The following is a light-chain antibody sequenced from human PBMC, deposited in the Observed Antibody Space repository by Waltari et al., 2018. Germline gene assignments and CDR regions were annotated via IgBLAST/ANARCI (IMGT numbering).Light chain of an antibody. CDR2: YVV. CDR3: CSYAGRKTLI. V-gene: IGLV2-23*02. CDR1: NSDIGDSNY. Sequence: QSALTQPASVSGSPGQSITISCTGTNSDIGDSNYFSWYQQHPGRVPKLIIYYVVKRPSGISDRFSGSKSGNTASLTISGLQPEDESHYFCCSYAGRKTLIFGGGTELTV. J-gene: IGLJ2*01.